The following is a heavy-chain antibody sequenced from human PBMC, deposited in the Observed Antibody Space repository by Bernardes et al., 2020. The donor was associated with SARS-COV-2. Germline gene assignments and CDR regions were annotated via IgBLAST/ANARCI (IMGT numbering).Heavy chain of an antibody. J-gene: IGHJ6*02. CDR2: IIPIFGTA. CDR3: ARVGMTVAALDYYYGMDV. D-gene: IGHD6-19*01. Sequence: SVKVSCKASGGTFSSYAISWVRQAPGQGLEWMGGIIPIFGTANYAQKFQGRVTITADESTSTAYLELSSLRSEDTAVYYCARVGMTVAALDYYYGMDVWGQGTTVTVSS. CDR1: GGTFSSYA. V-gene: IGHV1-69*13.